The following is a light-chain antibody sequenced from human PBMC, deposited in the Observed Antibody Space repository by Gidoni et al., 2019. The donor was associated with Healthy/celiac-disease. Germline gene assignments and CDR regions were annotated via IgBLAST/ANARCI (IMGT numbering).Light chain of an antibody. J-gene: IGKJ4*01. Sequence: DIQMTQSPSSLSASVGDRVTITCQASQDISNYLNWYQQKPGKAPKLLIYDASNLETGVPSRFSGSGSGTDFTVTISSLQPEEIATYYCQQYDNLGLTFGGGTKVEIK. CDR1: QDISNY. CDR3: QQYDNLGLT. V-gene: IGKV1-33*01. CDR2: DAS.